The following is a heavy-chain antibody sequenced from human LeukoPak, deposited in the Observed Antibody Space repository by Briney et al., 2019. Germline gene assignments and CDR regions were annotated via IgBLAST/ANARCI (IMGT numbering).Heavy chain of an antibody. D-gene: IGHD3-22*01. V-gene: IGHV1-69*13. J-gene: IGHJ4*02. CDR2: IIPIFGTA. CDR3: ARALNYYDSSGPSGY. CDR1: GYTLTSYS. Sequence: SVKVSCKASGYTLTSYSISWVRQAPGQGLEWMGGIIPIFGTANYAQKFQGRVTITADESTSTAYMELSSLRSEDTAVYYCARALNYYDSSGPSGYWGQGTLVTVSS.